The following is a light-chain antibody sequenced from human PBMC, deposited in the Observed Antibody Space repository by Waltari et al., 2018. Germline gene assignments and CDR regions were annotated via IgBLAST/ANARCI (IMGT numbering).Light chain of an antibody. J-gene: IGLJ3*02. V-gene: IGLV2-8*01. CDR2: EVN. Sequence: QSALTQPPSAAGSPGQSVTISCTGTSRDVGGYNYVSWYQQHPGKAPQLFIYEVNTRPSGVPDRFSGSKSGNTASLTVSGLQVEDEGDYYCSSFAGRDNFGVFGGGTKLTVL. CDR3: SSFAGRDNFGV. CDR1: SRDVGGYNY.